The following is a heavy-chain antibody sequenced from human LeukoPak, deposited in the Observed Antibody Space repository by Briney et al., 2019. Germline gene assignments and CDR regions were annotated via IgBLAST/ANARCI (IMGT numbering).Heavy chain of an antibody. Sequence: PSETLSLTCTVPGGSISSGSYYWSWIRQPAGKGLEWIGRIYTSGSTNYNPSLKSRVTISVDTSKNQFSLKLSSVTAADTAVYYCARAYDYVWGSYPLFDYWGQGTLVTVSS. CDR2: IYTSGST. D-gene: IGHD3-16*02. V-gene: IGHV4-61*02. J-gene: IGHJ4*02. CDR1: GGSISSGSYY. CDR3: ARAYDYVWGSYPLFDY.